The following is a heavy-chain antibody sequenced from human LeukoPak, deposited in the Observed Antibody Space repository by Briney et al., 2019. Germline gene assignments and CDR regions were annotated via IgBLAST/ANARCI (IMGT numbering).Heavy chain of an antibody. J-gene: IGHJ4*02. Sequence: SETLSLTCTVSGYSIGSGYYWGWIRQPPGKGLECIGSIYYSGSTYDNPSLKSRVTISLDTSKNQFSLKLSSVTASDTAVYYCARHRLYDSTGYYYDFDYWGQGTLVTVSS. CDR2: IYYSGST. CDR3: ARHRLYDSTGYYYDFDY. V-gene: IGHV4-38-2*02. CDR1: GYSIGSGYY. D-gene: IGHD3-22*01.